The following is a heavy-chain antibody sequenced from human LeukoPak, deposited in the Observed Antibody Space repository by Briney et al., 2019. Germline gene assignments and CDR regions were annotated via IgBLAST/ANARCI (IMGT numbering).Heavy chain of an antibody. CDR1: GGSISSYY. CDR2: IYYSGST. J-gene: IGHJ3*02. V-gene: IGHV4-59*01. Sequence: PSETLSLTCTVSGGSISSYYWSWIRQPPGNGLEGIGYIYYSGSTNYNPSLKSRVTISVDTSKNQFSLKLSSVTAADTAVYYCGRELYYGSGSYPSDAFDIWGQGTMVTVSS. CDR3: GRELYYGSGSYPSDAFDI. D-gene: IGHD3-10*01.